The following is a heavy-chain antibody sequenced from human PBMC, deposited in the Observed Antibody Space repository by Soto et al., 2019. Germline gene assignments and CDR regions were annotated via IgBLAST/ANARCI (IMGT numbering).Heavy chain of an antibody. CDR3: AREDSLIVPAVSDF. CDR2: ISKSAYT. D-gene: IGHD2-2*01. Sequence: GGPLRLSXTVSGFACKNYGIKSVRQAPGKWLESVSSISKSAYTYYSDSVKGRFAISRHNAKSSVSLQMNTPRLDDRAGYYCAREDSLIVPAVSDFWGQGTLVTVSS. CDR1: GFACKNYG. J-gene: IGHJ4*02. V-gene: IGHV3-21*01.